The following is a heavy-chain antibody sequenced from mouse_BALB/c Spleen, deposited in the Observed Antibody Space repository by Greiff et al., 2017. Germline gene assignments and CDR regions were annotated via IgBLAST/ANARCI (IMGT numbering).Heavy chain of an antibody. J-gene: IGHJ3*01. CDR3: ATGGSSWFAY. CDR1: GFSLTSYG. Sequence: VKVVESGPGLVQPSQSLSITCTVSGFSLTSYGVHWVRQSPGKGLEWLGVIWSGGSTDYNAAFISRLSISKDNSKSQVFFKMNSLQANDTAIYYCATGGSSWFAYWGQGTLVTVSA. D-gene: IGHD1-1*01. V-gene: IGHV2-2*02. CDR2: IWSGGST.